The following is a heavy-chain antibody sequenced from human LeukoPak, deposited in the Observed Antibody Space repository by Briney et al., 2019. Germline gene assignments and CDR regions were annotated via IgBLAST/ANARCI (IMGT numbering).Heavy chain of an antibody. J-gene: IGHJ4*02. CDR1: GYTFTGYD. D-gene: IGHD3-9*01. Sequence: ASVKVSCKTSGYTFTGYDINWVRQATGQGLEWMGWMSPNSGNTGYTQKFQSRVTMTRDISMSIAYMELSGLTSDDTAVYYCARGVDAGCDYCGQGSLVTVSS. V-gene: IGHV1-8*01. CDR3: ARGVDAGCDY. CDR2: MSPNSGNT.